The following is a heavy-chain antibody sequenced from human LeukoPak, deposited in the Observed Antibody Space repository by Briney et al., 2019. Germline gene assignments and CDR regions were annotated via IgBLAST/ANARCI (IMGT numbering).Heavy chain of an antibody. CDR3: AKGYSSSWYLRARPNWFDP. V-gene: IGHV4-34*01. CDR2: INHSGST. CDR1: GGSFSGYY. Sequence: SETLSLTCAVYGGSFSGYYWSWIRQPPGKGLEWIGEINHSGSTNYNPSLKSRVTISVDTSKNQFSLKLSSVTAADTAVYYCAKGYSSSWYLRARPNWFDPWGQGTLVTVSS. J-gene: IGHJ5*02. D-gene: IGHD6-13*01.